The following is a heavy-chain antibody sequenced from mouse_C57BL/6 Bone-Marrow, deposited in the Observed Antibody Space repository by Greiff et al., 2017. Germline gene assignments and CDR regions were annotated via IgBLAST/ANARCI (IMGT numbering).Heavy chain of an antibody. Sequence: VQLQQPGAELVKPGASVKLSCKASGYTFTSYWMHWVKQRPGQGLEWIGMIHPNSGSTNYNEKFKSKATLTVDKSSSTAYMQLSSLTSEDSAVYYCARGGYYGSSRTFAYWGQGTLVTVSA. CDR3: ARGGYYGSSRTFAY. V-gene: IGHV1-64*01. CDR1: GYTFTSYW. CDR2: IHPNSGST. J-gene: IGHJ3*01. D-gene: IGHD1-1*01.